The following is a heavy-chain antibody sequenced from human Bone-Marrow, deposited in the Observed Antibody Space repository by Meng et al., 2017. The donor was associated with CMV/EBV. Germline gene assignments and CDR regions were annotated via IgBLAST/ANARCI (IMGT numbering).Heavy chain of an antibody. CDR2: ISNGGSNI. J-gene: IGHJ4*02. D-gene: IGHD2-15*01. CDR3: ARGVVVAAILGY. V-gene: IGHV3-11*01. CDR1: GFNFSDYY. Sequence: VACGFNFSDYYMRWIRQAPGKGLEWVSCISNGGSNIYYADSVKGRFTVSRDNTKNSLYLQLNNLRAEDTAVYYCARGVVVAAILGYWGQGTLVTVSS.